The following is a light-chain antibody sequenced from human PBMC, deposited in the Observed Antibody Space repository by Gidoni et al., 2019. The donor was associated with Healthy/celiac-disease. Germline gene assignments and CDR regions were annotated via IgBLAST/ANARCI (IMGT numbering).Light chain of an antibody. Sequence: EIVLTQSPGTLSWSPGERATLSCRASQSVSSSYLAWYQQKPGQAPRLLIYGASSRATGIPDRFSGSGSGTDFTLTISRQEPEDFAVYYCQQYGSSPQTFGGGTKVEIK. CDR3: QQYGSSPQT. V-gene: IGKV3-20*01. CDR1: QSVSSSY. J-gene: IGKJ4*01. CDR2: GAS.